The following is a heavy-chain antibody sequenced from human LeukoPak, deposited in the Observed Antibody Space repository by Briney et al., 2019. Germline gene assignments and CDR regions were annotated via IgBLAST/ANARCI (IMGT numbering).Heavy chain of an antibody. CDR3: ASSLLEWLLYDY. J-gene: IGHJ4*02. Sequence: GASVKVSCKASGYTFTNYYMHWVRQAPGQGLEWMGIINPSDGSTSYAQNFQGRVTMARDMSTSTAYMELSSLRSEDTAVYYCASSLLEWLLYDYWGQGTLVTVSS. CDR1: GYTFTNYY. CDR2: INPSDGST. V-gene: IGHV1-46*01. D-gene: IGHD3-3*01.